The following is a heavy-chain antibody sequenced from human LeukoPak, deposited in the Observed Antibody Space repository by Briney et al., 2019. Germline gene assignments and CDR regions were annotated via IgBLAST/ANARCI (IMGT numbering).Heavy chain of an antibody. D-gene: IGHD6-13*01. CDR2: IKPDGSET. CDR1: GFMFSTYW. J-gene: IGHJ4*02. Sequence: GGSLRLSCAASGFMFSTYWMTWVRQPPGKGLEFVANIKPDGSETYYVDSVKGRFTISRDNTKTLVFLQMNSLRGEDAAVYHCGGLEYEAAVDLWGQGTRVTV. V-gene: IGHV3-7*01. CDR3: GGLEYEAAVDL.